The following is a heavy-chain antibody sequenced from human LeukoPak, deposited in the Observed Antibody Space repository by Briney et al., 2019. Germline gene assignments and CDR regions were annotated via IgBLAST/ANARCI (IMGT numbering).Heavy chain of an antibody. CDR2: IYTSGST. CDR3: ARVGRSYSSSWYR. CDR1: GGSISSGSYY. D-gene: IGHD6-13*01. Sequence: KSSETLSLTCTVSGGSISSGSYYWSWLRQPAGKGLEWIGRIYTSGSTNYNPSLKSRVTISVDTSKNQFSLKLSSVTAADTAVYYCARVGRSYSSSWYRWGQGTLVTVSS. V-gene: IGHV4-61*02. J-gene: IGHJ4*02.